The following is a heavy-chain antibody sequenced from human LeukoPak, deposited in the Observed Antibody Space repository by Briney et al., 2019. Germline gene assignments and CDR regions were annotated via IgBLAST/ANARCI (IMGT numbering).Heavy chain of an antibody. Sequence: SSETLSLTCGVSGGSITSTNWWSWVRQPPGKGLEWIGYIYYSGSTYYNPSLKSRVTISVDTSTNQFSLKLSSVTAADTAVYYCARDQGGRGWLDPWGQGTLVTVSS. CDR1: GGSITSTNW. V-gene: IGHV4-4*02. J-gene: IGHJ5*02. CDR3: ARDQGGRGWLDP. CDR2: IYYSGST.